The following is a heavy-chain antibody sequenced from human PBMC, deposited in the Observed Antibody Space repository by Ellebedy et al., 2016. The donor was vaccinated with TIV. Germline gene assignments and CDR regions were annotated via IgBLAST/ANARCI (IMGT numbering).Heavy chain of an antibody. CDR3: ATREWQDPMDV. Sequence: ASVKVSCXASGHSFTSYGIHWVRQAPGQSLEWMGWINTGNDNTKYSQKLQGRVTITRDTSASTAYMELSSLMSEDTAVYYCATREWQDPMDVWGQGTPVTVSS. CDR1: GHSFTSYG. D-gene: IGHD3-3*01. V-gene: IGHV1-3*04. J-gene: IGHJ6*02. CDR2: INTGNDNT.